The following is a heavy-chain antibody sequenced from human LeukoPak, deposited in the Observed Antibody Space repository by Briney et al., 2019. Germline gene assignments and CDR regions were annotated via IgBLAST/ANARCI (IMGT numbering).Heavy chain of an antibody. CDR1: GYTFTSYG. Sequence: GASVKVSCKASGYTFTSYGISWVRQAPGQGLEWMGGIIPIFGTANYAQKFQGRVTITADESTSTAYMELSSLRSEDTAVYYCARDSPRGFWSGYLYYMDVWGKGTTVTVSS. J-gene: IGHJ6*03. CDR2: IIPIFGTA. CDR3: ARDSPRGFWSGYLYYMDV. D-gene: IGHD3-3*01. V-gene: IGHV1-69*13.